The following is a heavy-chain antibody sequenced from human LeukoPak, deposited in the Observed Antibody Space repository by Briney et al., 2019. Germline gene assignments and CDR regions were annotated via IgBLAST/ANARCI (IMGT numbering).Heavy chain of an antibody. D-gene: IGHD3-10*01. Sequence: GGSLRLSCAASGLSFSNYAMHWVRQAPGKGLEWVAVISDSGDTTHYVHSVKGRFTISRDNSKKTLFLQMNSLRADDTAVYYCANEYGSVTYSRYWGQGTLVTVSS. CDR3: ANEYGSVTYSRY. J-gene: IGHJ4*02. CDR1: GLSFSNYA. V-gene: IGHV3-23*01. CDR2: ISDSGDTT.